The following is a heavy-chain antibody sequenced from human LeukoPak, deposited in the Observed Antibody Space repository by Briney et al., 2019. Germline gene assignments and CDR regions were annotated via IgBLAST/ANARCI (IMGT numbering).Heavy chain of an antibody. V-gene: IGHV3-7*04. Sequence: GGSLRLSCAASGFTFSSYWMSWVRQAPGRGLAWVANIKEDGSEEYYVDSVKGRFTISRDNAKSSLYLQMNSLRAEDTAVYYCARGYGDPLSFDYWGQGTLVTVSS. J-gene: IGHJ4*02. D-gene: IGHD4-17*01. CDR2: IKEDGSEE. CDR1: GFTFSSYW. CDR3: ARGYGDPLSFDY.